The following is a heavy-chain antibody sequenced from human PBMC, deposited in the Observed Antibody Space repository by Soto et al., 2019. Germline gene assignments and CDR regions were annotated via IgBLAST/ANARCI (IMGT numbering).Heavy chain of an antibody. D-gene: IGHD3-10*01. J-gene: IGHJ4*02. Sequence: EVQLVQSGGGLVQPGGSLRLSCAASGFTFSDYYMDWVRRAPGKGLEWVGRIRNKANNYATEYAASLKGRVTLSRDDSDNSLYLQMNSRETEDTAVYWCTREKRYYNNLTSFYFDNWGQGTLVTVSS. V-gene: IGHV3-72*01. CDR3: TREKRYYNNLTSFYFDN. CDR1: GFTFSDYY. CDR2: IRNKANNYAT.